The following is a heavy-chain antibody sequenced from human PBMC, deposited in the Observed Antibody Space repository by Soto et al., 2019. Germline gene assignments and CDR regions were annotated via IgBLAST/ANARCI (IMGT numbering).Heavy chain of an antibody. CDR2: INAGNGNT. V-gene: IGHV1-3*01. J-gene: IGHJ4*02. D-gene: IGHD3-10*01. CDR3: ARQRVISGDFDY. CDR1: GYTFTSYA. Sequence: ASVKVSCKASGYTFTSYAMHWVRQAPGQRLEWMGWINAGNGNTKYSQKFQGRVTITRDTSASTAYMELSSLRSEDTAVYYCARQRVISGDFDYWGQGTLVTVSS.